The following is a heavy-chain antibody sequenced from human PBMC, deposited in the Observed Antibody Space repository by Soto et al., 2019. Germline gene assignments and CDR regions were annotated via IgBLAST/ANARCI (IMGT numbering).Heavy chain of an antibody. CDR1: GFTFSYYA. CDR2: VSHDGKNT. J-gene: IGHJ4*02. V-gene: IGHV3-30*18. D-gene: IGHD6-19*01. Sequence: VQLVEPGGGVVQPGRSPRLSCAASGFTFSYYALHWVRPAPGKGLEWVAVVSHDGKNTHYADSVKGRFTISRDSSKNTVSLEMTSLRAEDTAVYYCAKGGRQWLVTSDFNYWGQGALVTVSS. CDR3: AKGGRQWLVTSDFNY.